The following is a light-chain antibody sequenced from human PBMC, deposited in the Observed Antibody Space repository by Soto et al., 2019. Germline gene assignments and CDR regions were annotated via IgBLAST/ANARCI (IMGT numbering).Light chain of an antibody. CDR2: DAS. CDR3: QQYGAYPLT. CDR1: QSVSSY. V-gene: IGKV3-11*01. J-gene: IGKJ4*01. Sequence: EIVLTQSPATLSLSPGERATLSCRASQSVSSYLAWYQQKPGQAPRLLIYDASTRATGIPARFSGSGSGTDFTLTISSLEPEDFAVYYCQQYGAYPLTFGGGTRWIS.